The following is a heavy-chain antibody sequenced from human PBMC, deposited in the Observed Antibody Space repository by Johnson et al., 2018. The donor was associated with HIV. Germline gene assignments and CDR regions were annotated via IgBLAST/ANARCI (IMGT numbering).Heavy chain of an antibody. J-gene: IGHJ3*02. CDR1: GFTFSSYA. CDR3: AGDMGTHAFDI. Sequence: QVQLVESGGGVVQPGRSLRLSCAASGFTFSSYAMHWVRQAPGKGLEWVALVSYDGSVKYYADSVKGRFIISRDNSKNSLYLQMNSLRAEDTAVYYCAGDMGTHAFDIWGQGTMVTVSS. V-gene: IGHV3-30*04. D-gene: IGHD2-15*01. CDR2: VSYDGSVK.